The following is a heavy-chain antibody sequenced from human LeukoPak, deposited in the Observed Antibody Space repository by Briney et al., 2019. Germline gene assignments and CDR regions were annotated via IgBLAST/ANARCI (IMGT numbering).Heavy chain of an antibody. J-gene: IGHJ4*02. V-gene: IGHV1-2*02. CDR1: GYTFTGYY. CDR3: TSSLEATIL. D-gene: IGHD5-12*01. CDR2: INPKSGST. Sequence: ASVKVSCKASGYTFTGYYMHWVRQAPGPGLEWMGWINPKSGSTNYAQKFQGSVTMTRDTSISTAYMELSRLRSDDTAVYYCTSSLEATILWGQGTLVTVSS.